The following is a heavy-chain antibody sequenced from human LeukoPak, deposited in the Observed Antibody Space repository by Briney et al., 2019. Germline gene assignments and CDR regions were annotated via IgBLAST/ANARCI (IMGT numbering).Heavy chain of an antibody. CDR1: GGSINSGGHY. J-gene: IGHJ5*02. CDR2: INHSGST. D-gene: IGHD2-2*01. V-gene: IGHV4-30-2*01. CDR3: ASFPFLGYCSSTSCYYKHHNWFDP. Sequence: SETLSLTCTVSGGSINSGGHYWNWIRQPPGKGLEWIGEINHSGSTNYNPSLKSRVTISVDTSKNQFSLKLSSGAAADTAVYYCASFPFLGYCSSTSCYYKHHNWFDPWGQGTLVTVSS.